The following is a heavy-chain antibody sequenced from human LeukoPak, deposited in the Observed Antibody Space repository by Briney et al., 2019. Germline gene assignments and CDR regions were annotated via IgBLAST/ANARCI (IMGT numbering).Heavy chain of an antibody. V-gene: IGHV1-69*01. Sequence: SVKVSCKASGGTFSSYAISWVRQAPGQGLEWMGGIIPIFGTANYAQKFQGRVTITADESTSTAYMELSSLRSGDTAVYYCASSSWFWFDPWGQGTLVTVSS. D-gene: IGHD6-13*01. CDR1: GGTFSSYA. CDR3: ASSSWFWFDP. J-gene: IGHJ5*02. CDR2: IIPIFGTA.